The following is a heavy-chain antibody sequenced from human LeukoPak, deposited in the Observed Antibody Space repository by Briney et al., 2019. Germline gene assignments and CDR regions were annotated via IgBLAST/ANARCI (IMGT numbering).Heavy chain of an antibody. CDR1: GFTFSSYW. J-gene: IGHJ3*02. CDR2: IKHDGSEK. CDR3: ARARPPLYYYDSSGYYGAFDI. Sequence: GGSLRLSCASSGFTFSSYWMTWVRQAPGKGLEWVANIKHDGSEKYYVDSVKGRFTISRDNSKNTLYLQMNSLRAEDTAVYYCARARPPLYYYDSSGYYGAFDIWGQGTMVTVSS. V-gene: IGHV3-7*01. D-gene: IGHD3-22*01.